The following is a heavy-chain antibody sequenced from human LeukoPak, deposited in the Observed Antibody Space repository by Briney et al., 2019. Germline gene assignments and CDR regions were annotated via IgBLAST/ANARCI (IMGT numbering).Heavy chain of an antibody. CDR3: ARFSRDSSGYFDY. V-gene: IGHV3-53*01. CDR2: IYSGGST. CDR1: GFTVSSNY. D-gene: IGHD3-22*01. Sequence: GGSLRLSCAASGFTVSSNYMSWVRQAPGMGLEWVSLIYSGGSTYYADSVKGRFTISRDNSKNTLYLQMNSLRAEDTAVYYCARFSRDSSGYFDYWGQGTLVTVSS. J-gene: IGHJ4*02.